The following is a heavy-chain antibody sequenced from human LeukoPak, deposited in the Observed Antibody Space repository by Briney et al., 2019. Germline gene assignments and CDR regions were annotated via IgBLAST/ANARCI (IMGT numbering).Heavy chain of an antibody. Sequence: SETLSLTCTVSGGSISSSSYYWGWIRQPPGKGLEWIGSIYYSGSTYYNPSLKSRVTISVDTSKNQFSLKLSSVTAADTAVYYCAGWLGRYFDYWGQGTLVTVSS. CDR2: IYYSGST. D-gene: IGHD3-22*01. V-gene: IGHV4-39*07. CDR3: AGWLGRYFDY. CDR1: GGSISSSSYY. J-gene: IGHJ4*02.